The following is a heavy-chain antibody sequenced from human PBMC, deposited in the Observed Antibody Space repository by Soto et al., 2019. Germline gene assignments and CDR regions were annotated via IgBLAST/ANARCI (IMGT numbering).Heavy chain of an antibody. Sequence: GPSVKVSCKASGYTFTSYGISWVRQAPGQVLELMGWISAYNGNTNYAQKLQGRVTMTTDTSTSTAYMELRSLRSDDTAVYYCARDVEYSSSSGYYYYGMDVWGQGTTVTVSS. CDR1: GYTFTSYG. D-gene: IGHD6-6*01. J-gene: IGHJ6*02. CDR3: ARDVEYSSSSGYYYYGMDV. V-gene: IGHV1-18*04. CDR2: ISAYNGNT.